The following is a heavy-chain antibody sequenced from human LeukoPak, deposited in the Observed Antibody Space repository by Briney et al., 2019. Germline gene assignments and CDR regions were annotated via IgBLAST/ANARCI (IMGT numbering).Heavy chain of an antibody. J-gene: IGHJ4*02. CDR3: AGATGGVYYFDY. CDR2: ISANSGTI. D-gene: IGHD1-14*01. Sequence: GGSLRLSCAASGFTFSDYYMTWIRQAPGKGLEWVSYISANSGTIYYADSVKGRFTLSRDNAKNSLYLQMNSLRAEDTAVYYCAGATGGVYYFDYWGQGTLVTVSS. CDR1: GFTFSDYY. V-gene: IGHV3-11*04.